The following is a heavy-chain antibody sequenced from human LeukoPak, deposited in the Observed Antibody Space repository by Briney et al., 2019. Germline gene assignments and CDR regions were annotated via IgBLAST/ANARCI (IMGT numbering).Heavy chain of an antibody. V-gene: IGHV1-18*01. CDR1: GYTFTSYG. CDR2: ISAYNGNT. D-gene: IGHD6-19*01. Sequence: GASVKVSCKASGYTFTSYGISWVRQAPGQGLEWMGWISAYNGNTNYAQKLQGRVTMTTDTSTSTAYMELRSLRSDDTAVYYCARHEQWLVLYNWFDHWGQGTLVTVSS. J-gene: IGHJ5*02. CDR3: ARHEQWLVLYNWFDH.